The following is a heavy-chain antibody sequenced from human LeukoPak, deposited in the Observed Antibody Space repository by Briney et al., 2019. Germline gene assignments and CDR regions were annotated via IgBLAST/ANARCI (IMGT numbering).Heavy chain of an antibody. J-gene: IGHJ6*03. CDR2: IGSTI. Sequence: GGSLRLSCAASEFTFSSYSMNWVRQAPGKGLEWVSYIGSTIYYADSVKGRFTISRDNAKNSLYLQMNSLRAEDTAVYYCARDRGIVGTTGYYYMDVWGKGTTVTVSS. V-gene: IGHV3-48*04. CDR1: EFTFSSYS. CDR3: ARDRGIVGTTGYYYMDV. D-gene: IGHD1-26*01.